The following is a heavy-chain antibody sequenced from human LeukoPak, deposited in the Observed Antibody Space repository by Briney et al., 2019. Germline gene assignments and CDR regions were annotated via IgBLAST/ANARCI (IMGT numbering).Heavy chain of an antibody. V-gene: IGHV1-2*06. CDR1: GYTFTGYY. CDR3: ARLDYYDSSGYYHVDDAFDI. D-gene: IGHD3-22*01. CDR2: INPNSGGT. J-gene: IGHJ3*02. Sequence: ASVKVSCKASGYTFTGYYMHWVRQAPGQGLEWMGRINPNSGGTNYAQKFRGRVTMTRDTSISTAYMELSRLRSDDTAVYYCARLDYYDSSGYYHVDDAFDIWGQGTMVTVSS.